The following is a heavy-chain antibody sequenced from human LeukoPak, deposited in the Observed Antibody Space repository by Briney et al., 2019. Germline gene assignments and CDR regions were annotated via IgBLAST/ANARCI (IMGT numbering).Heavy chain of an antibody. CDR3: AKSQGYSRSWYNY. CDR1: GFTFSSCA. Sequence: GGSLRLSCAASGFTFSSCAMSWVRQVPGKGLEWVSGISSDGGGRYYADSVKGRFTISRDNSKDTLYLQMNSLRVEDTAVYYCAKSQGYSRSWYNYWGQGTLVTVSS. CDR2: ISSDGGGR. D-gene: IGHD6-13*01. V-gene: IGHV3-23*01. J-gene: IGHJ4*02.